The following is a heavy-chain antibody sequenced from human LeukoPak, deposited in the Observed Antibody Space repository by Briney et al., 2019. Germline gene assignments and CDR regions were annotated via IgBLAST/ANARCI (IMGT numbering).Heavy chain of an antibody. D-gene: IGHD6-19*01. CDR1: GGSISSGGYS. J-gene: IGHJ4*02. Sequence: PSQTLSLTCAVSGGSISSGGYSWSWIRQPPGKGLEWIGYIYHSGSTYYNPSLKSRVTISVDRSKNQFSLKLSSVTAADTAVYYCARKVAGTIDYWGQGTLVTVSS. V-gene: IGHV4-30-2*01. CDR3: ARKVAGTIDY. CDR2: IYHSGST.